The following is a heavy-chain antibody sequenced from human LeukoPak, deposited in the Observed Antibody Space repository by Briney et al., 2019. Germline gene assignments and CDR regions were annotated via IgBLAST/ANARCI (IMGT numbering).Heavy chain of an antibody. CDR3: AKANRERFLEWLFQA. Sequence: PGRSLRLSCAASGFTFDDYAMHWVRQAPGKGLEWVSGISWNSGSIGYADSVKGRFTISRDNAKNSLYLQMNSLRAEDTALYYCAKANRERFLEWLFQAWGQGTLATVSS. D-gene: IGHD3-3*01. J-gene: IGHJ5*02. V-gene: IGHV3-9*01. CDR2: ISWNSGSI. CDR1: GFTFDDYA.